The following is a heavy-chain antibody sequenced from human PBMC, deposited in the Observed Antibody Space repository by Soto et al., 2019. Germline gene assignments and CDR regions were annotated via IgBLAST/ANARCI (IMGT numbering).Heavy chain of an antibody. CDR1: GGAISTYS. J-gene: IGHJ5*02. CDR2: ISSSGST. Sequence: QVHLQESGPGLVKPSETLSLTCTVSGGAISTYSWTWLRQPAGKGLEWIGRISSSGSTKYNPSLPSRVTMPLDTSNNQFSLRLPSVTAADTAVYYCSRGQRFSDWFDPWGQGTLVTGSS. D-gene: IGHD3-3*01. V-gene: IGHV4-4*07. CDR3: SRGQRFSDWFDP.